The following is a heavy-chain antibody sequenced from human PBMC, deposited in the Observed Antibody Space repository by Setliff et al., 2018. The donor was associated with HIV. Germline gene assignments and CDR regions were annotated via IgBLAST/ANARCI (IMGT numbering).Heavy chain of an antibody. J-gene: IGHJ4*02. Sequence: PGGSLRLSCAASGFTFSGYGMHWVRQAPGKGLEWVAFIRYDGSNKYYADSVKGRFTISRDNSKNTLYLQMNSLRTEDTAVYYCASARIPTGGTSTSFDYWGQGTLVTVSS. V-gene: IGHV3-30*02. CDR3: ASARIPTGGTSTSFDY. D-gene: IGHD2-15*01. CDR2: IRYDGSNK. CDR1: GFTFSGYG.